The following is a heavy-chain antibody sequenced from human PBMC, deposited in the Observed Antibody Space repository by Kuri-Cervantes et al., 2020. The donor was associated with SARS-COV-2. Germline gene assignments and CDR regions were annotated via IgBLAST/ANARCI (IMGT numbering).Heavy chain of an antibody. CDR2: ISYDGSNK. J-gene: IGHJ4*02. D-gene: IGHD1-26*01. V-gene: IGHV3-30-3*01. CDR3: ARDLVGALYYFDY. Sequence: GESLKISCEVSGFLFSASAIHWVRQAPGKGLEWVAVISYDGSNKYYADSVKGRFTISRDNSKNTLYLQMNSLRAEDTAVYYCARDLVGALYYFDYWGQGTLVTVSS. CDR1: GFLFSASA.